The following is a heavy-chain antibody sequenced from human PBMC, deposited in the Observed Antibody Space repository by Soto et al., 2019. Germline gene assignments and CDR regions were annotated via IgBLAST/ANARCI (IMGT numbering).Heavy chain of an antibody. Sequence: EVQLLESGGGLVQPGGSLRLSCTASGLTFSNYAMTWVRQAPGKGLEWISTISVGGGSTYYADSVKGRFTISRDNSKNTLFIQMNSLKAEDTAIYYCAKGGLWFGESDYWGQGTLVTVSS. J-gene: IGHJ4*02. D-gene: IGHD3-10*01. V-gene: IGHV3-23*01. CDR2: ISVGGGST. CDR3: AKGGLWFGESDY. CDR1: GLTFSNYA.